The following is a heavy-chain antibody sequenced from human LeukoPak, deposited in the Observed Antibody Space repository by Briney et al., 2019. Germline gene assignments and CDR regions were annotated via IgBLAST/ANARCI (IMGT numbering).Heavy chain of an antibody. J-gene: IGHJ4*02. CDR3: ARRAGGYSHPYDY. Sequence: AGGSLRLSCAASGFTFRDYYMSCMRQAPGKGLEWGSYISSGGRTIYYADSVKGRFTMSRDNAKNSLYLQMNSLRAEDTAVYYCARRAGGYSHPYDYWGQGILVTVSS. V-gene: IGHV3-11*04. D-gene: IGHD4-23*01. CDR1: GFTFRDYY. CDR2: ISSGGRTI.